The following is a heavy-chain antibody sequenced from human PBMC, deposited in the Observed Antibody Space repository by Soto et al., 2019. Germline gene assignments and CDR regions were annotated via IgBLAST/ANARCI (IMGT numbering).Heavy chain of an antibody. CDR3: ARGVDTAMDFDY. CDR1: GYSFTSYW. D-gene: IGHD5-18*01. CDR2: IDPSDSYT. V-gene: IGHV5-10-1*01. J-gene: IGHJ4*02. Sequence: GESLKISCKGSGYSFTSYWISWVRQMPGKGLEWMGRIDPSDSYTNYSPSFQGHVTISAGKSISTAYLQWSSLKASDTAMYYCARGVDTAMDFDYWGQGTLVTVSS.